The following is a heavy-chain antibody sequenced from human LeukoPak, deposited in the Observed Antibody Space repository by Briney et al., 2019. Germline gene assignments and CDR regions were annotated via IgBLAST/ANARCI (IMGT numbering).Heavy chain of an antibody. D-gene: IGHD4/OR15-4a*01. CDR3: VRVIPGANPDY. CDR1: GFPFNVAW. V-gene: IGHV3-74*01. J-gene: IGHJ4*01. Sequence: GGSLRLSCAASGFPFNVAWMHWFRQVPGKGLMWVSRITTDETTTYADSVKGRFTISRDNAKNTLYLHMSSLRVEDTAVYYCVRVIPGANPDYLGHGSLVTVSS. CDR2: ITTDETT.